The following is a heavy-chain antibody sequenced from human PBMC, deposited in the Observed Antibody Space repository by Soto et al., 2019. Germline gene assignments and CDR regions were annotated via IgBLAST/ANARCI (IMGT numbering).Heavy chain of an antibody. CDR2: ITHSGST. V-gene: IGHV4-34*01. D-gene: IGHD2-15*01. CDR3: ARGGDIVVVVAATLDY. Sequence: QVQLQPWGAGLLKPSETLSLTCAVYGGSFSGYSWSWIRQPPGKGLEWVGEITHSGSTNYHPSLKSRVTISVDTSKNQFSLKLSSVTAADTAVYYCARGGDIVVVVAATLDYWGQGTLVTVSS. CDR1: GGSFSGYS. J-gene: IGHJ4*02.